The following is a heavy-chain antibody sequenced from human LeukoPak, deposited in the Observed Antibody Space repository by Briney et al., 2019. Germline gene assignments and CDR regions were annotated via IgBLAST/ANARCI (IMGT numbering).Heavy chain of an antibody. CDR3: ARVREYSSGWYVGLYYFDY. CDR1: NGSISSSNW. V-gene: IGHV4-4*02. CDR2: INLSGST. J-gene: IGHJ4*02. Sequence: SGTLSLTCVVCNGSISSSNWWSWVRQPPGKGLEWIGEINLSGSTNYNPSLKSRVIISLDKSNNQFSLKLSSVTAADTAVYYCARVREYSSGWYVGLYYFDYWGQGTLVTVSS. D-gene: IGHD6-19*01.